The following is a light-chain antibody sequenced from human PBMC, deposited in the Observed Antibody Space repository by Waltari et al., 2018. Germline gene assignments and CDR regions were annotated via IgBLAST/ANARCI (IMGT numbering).Light chain of an antibody. V-gene: IGLV3-21*02. CDR2: DDT. CDR1: NIGSKT. Sequence: SYVLTQPPSVSVAPGQTATITCEESNIGSKTVHWYRQKPGQAPVVVVYDDTFRPSGIPERFSGSNSGRTATLTISRGEAGDEADYYCQVCDSSSKYVFGTGTKVTVL. J-gene: IGLJ1*01. CDR3: QVCDSSSKYV.